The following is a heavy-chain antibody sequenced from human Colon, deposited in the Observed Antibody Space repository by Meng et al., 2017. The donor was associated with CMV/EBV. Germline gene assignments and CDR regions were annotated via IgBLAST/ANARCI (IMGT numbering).Heavy chain of an antibody. CDR3: TKGLQYSYFWGFDS. Sequence: GESLKISCTASGFTFNNYALSWVRQPPGKLLQWVAAISGSGSTTYYADSVKGRFTISRYNSKNTVYLQMNSLRVEDTALYYCTKGLQYSYFWGFDSWGQGTPVTVSS. CDR1: GFTFNNYA. V-gene: IGHV3-23*01. J-gene: IGHJ4*02. D-gene: IGHD3-3*01. CDR2: ISGSGSTT.